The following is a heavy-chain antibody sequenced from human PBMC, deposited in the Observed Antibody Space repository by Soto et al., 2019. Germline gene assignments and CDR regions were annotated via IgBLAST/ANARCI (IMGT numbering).Heavy chain of an antibody. D-gene: IGHD6-6*01. CDR2: VTGSGGST. V-gene: IGHV3-23*01. Sequence: EVQLLESGGGLVQSGGSLSLSCGASGFTFDKYAMSWVRQAPGKGLEWVSAVTGSGGSTYYADSVKGRFTISRDNSNNSRYLQMTSLSAEDTAVYFCAKGSASARPYYFDYWGQGCLVTVSS. J-gene: IGHJ4*02. CDR3: AKGSASARPYYFDY. CDR1: GFTFDKYA.